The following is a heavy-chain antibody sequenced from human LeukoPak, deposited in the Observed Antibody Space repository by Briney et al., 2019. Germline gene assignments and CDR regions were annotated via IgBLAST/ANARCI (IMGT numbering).Heavy chain of an antibody. CDR1: GFTFSNYA. CDR3: ARSNQADDY. D-gene: IGHD4-11*01. V-gene: IGHV3-74*01. J-gene: IGHJ4*02. Sequence: GGSLRLSCAASGFTFSNYAMSWVRQAPGKGLVWVSRINPGGSSTAYADSVKGRFTISRDNAKNTLYLQMNSLRAEDTAVYYCARSNQADDYWGQGTLVTVSS. CDR2: INPGGSST.